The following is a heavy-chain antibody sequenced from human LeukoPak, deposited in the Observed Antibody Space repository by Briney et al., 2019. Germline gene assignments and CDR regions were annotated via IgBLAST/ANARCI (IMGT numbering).Heavy chain of an antibody. Sequence: ASVKVSCKASGYTFTGYYMHWVRQAPGQGLEWMGWISTYDGNTNYAQKLQGRVTTTTDTSTSTAYMELRSLRSDDTAVYYCARDRKLSSWCDYWGQGTLVTVSS. V-gene: IGHV1-18*04. CDR2: ISTYDGNT. D-gene: IGHD6-13*01. CDR3: ARDRKLSSWCDY. J-gene: IGHJ4*02. CDR1: GYTFTGYY.